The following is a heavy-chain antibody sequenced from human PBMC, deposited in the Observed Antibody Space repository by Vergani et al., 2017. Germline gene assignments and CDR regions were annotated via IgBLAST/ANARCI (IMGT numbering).Heavy chain of an antibody. J-gene: IGHJ6*03. CDR1: GGTFSSYT. D-gene: IGHD1-26*01. Sequence: QVQLVQSGAEVKKPGSSVKVSCKASGGTFSSYTISWVRQAPGQGLEWMGRIIPILGIANYAQKFQGRVTITADKSTSTAYMELSSLRSEDTAVYYCACSGEELPQTGYYYYYMEVWGKGTTVTVSS. V-gene: IGHV1-69*02. CDR3: ACSGEELPQTGYYYYYMEV. CDR2: IIPILGIA.